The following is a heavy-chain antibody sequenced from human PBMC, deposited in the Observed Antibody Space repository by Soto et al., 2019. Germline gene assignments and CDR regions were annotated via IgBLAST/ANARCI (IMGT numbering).Heavy chain of an antibody. Sequence: GGSLRLSCAASGFTFSIYSMNWVRQAPGKGLEWVSSISSSSYIYYADSVKGRFTISRDNAKNSLYLQMNSLRVEDTAVYYCAKGSGNYVPIDYWGQGTLVTVSS. D-gene: IGHD1-26*01. V-gene: IGHV3-21*01. J-gene: IGHJ4*02. CDR3: AKGSGNYVPIDY. CDR2: ISSSSYI. CDR1: GFTFSIYS.